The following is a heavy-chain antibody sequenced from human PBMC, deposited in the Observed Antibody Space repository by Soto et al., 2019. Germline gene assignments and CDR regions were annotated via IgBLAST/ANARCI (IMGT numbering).Heavy chain of an antibody. CDR1: GYSFTNYG. CDR3: ARDSAPYCSGTSCYPCDY. D-gene: IGHD2-2*01. J-gene: IGHJ4*02. Sequence: QVQLVQSGAEVKKPGASVKVSCKASGYSFTNYGISWVRQAPGQGLEWMGWISAYNDHTNYAQKFQGRVTMTTDTSTSTAYMELRSLRSDDTAVYYCARDSAPYCSGTSCYPCDYWGQGALVTVSS. V-gene: IGHV1-18*04. CDR2: ISAYNDHT.